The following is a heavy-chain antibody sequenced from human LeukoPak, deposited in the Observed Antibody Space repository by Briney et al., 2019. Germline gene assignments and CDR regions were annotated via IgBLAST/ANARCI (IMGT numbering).Heavy chain of an antibody. CDR3: ARGPASYCSSTSCYPSDWYFDL. CDR2: INHSGST. Sequence: SEALSLTCTVSGGSISSYYWSWIRQPPGKGLEWIGEINHSGSTNYNPSLKSRVTISVDTSKNQFSLKLSSVTAADTAVYYCARGPASYCSSTSCYPSDWYFDLWGRGTLVTVSS. CDR1: GGSISSYY. J-gene: IGHJ2*01. D-gene: IGHD2-2*01. V-gene: IGHV4-34*01.